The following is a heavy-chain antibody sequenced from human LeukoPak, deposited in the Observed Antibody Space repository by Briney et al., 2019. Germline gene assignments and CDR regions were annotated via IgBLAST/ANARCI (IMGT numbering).Heavy chain of an antibody. D-gene: IGHD6-19*01. CDR2: ISGRGSST. V-gene: IGHV3-23*01. J-gene: IGHJ4*02. CDR1: GFTFNNFG. Sequence: GGSLRLSCAASGFTFNNFGMSWVRQAPGKGLEWVSAISGRGSSTYYADSVKGRFTISRDNYKNTLYLQMNSLRPEDTAVYSCAKGLAGTFGYFDYWGQGTLATVSS. CDR3: AKGLAGTFGYFDY.